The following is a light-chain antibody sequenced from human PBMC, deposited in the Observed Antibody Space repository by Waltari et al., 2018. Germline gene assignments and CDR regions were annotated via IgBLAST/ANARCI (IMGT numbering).Light chain of an antibody. CDR3: SSYAGSSKGV. CDR1: SSDVGNYKR. J-gene: IGLJ2*01. Sequence: QSALTQPASVSGSPGQSITISCTGTSSDVGNYKRVSWYQHHPGKAPKLMIYAVSKRPYGVSDRFSGSKSGDMASLTISGLQPEDEAEYFCSSYAGSSKGVFGGGTKVTVL. V-gene: IGLV2-23*02. CDR2: AVS.